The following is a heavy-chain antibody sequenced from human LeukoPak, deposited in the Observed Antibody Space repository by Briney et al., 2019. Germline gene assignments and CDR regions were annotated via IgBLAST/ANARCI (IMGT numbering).Heavy chain of an antibody. J-gene: IGHJ4*02. Sequence: ASVKVSCKASGYTFTGYYIHWVRHWVRQAPGQGLEWMGWISAYNGNTNYAQKLQGRVTMTTDTSTSTAYMELRSLRSDDTAVYYCARAAPVAASEFDYWGQGTLVTVSS. CDR2: ISAYNGNT. CDR1: GYTFTGYY. V-gene: IGHV1-18*04. CDR3: ARAAPVAASEFDY. D-gene: IGHD6-25*01.